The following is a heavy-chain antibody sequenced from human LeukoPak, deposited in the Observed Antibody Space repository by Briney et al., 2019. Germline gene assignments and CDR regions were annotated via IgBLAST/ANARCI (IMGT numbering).Heavy chain of an antibody. J-gene: IGHJ4*02. CDR3: ARASDFWSGYFDY. CDR2: INHSGST. V-gene: IGHV4-34*01. Sequence: SETLSLTCAVYGGSFSGYYWSWIRQPPGKGLEWIGEINHSGSTNYNPSLKSRVTISVDTSKNQFSLKLSSVTAADTAVYYCARASDFWSGYFDYWGQGTLATVSS. CDR1: GGSFSGYY. D-gene: IGHD3-3*01.